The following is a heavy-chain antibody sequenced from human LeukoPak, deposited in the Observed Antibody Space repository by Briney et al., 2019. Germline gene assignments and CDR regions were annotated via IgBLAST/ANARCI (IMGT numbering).Heavy chain of an antibody. J-gene: IGHJ4*02. CDR3: ASDRPSRRVSS. CDR2: ISSSSSYI. D-gene: IGHD6-6*01. Sequence: GGSLRLSCAASGFTFSSSGMSWVRQAPGKGLEWVSSISSSSSYIYYADSVKGRFTISRDNAKNSLYLQMNSLRAEDTAVYYCASDRPSRRVSSWGQGTLVTVSS. CDR1: GFTFSSSG. V-gene: IGHV3-21*01.